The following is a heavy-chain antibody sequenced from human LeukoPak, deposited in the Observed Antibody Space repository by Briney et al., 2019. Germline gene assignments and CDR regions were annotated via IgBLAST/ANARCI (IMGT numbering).Heavy chain of an antibody. Sequence: GGSLRLPCAASGFTFSNYWMSWVRQAPGKGLEWVANIKQDGSEKYYVDSVKGRFTISRDNAKNSLHLQMNSLRAEDTAVYYCARDLRGNWFDPWGQGTLVTVSS. V-gene: IGHV3-7*04. CDR2: IKQDGSEK. CDR1: GFTFSNYW. J-gene: IGHJ5*02. CDR3: ARDLRGNWFDP.